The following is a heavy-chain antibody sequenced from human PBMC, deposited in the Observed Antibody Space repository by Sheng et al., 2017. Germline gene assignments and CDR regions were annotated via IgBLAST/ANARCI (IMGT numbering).Heavy chain of an antibody. CDR1: GVSISSGNYY. CDR3: ARSSGTPAYYFDY. V-gene: IGHV4-39*01. J-gene: IGHJ4*02. D-gene: IGHD1-1*01. CDR2: SIILAAS. Sequence: QVQLQESGPGLVKPSETLSLTCNVSGVSISSGNYYWAGSARPQGGSWTGLEVSIILAASLYRSSLRSRVTSPWTRRKQQFSLTLSSVTATDTAVYFCARSSGTPAYYFDYWGQGALVTVSS.